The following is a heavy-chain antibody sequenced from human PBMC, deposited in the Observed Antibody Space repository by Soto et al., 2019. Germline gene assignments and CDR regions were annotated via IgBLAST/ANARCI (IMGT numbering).Heavy chain of an antibody. Sequence: GGSLRLSCAASGFTFDDYAMHWVRQAPGKGLEWVSLISGDGGSTYYADSVKGRFTISRDNSKNSLYLQMNSLRTEDNALYYCAKIPSGSSDAFDIWGQGTMVTVSS. CDR3: AKIPSGSSDAFDI. D-gene: IGHD1-26*01. J-gene: IGHJ3*02. CDR1: GFTFDDYA. CDR2: ISGDGGST. V-gene: IGHV3-43*02.